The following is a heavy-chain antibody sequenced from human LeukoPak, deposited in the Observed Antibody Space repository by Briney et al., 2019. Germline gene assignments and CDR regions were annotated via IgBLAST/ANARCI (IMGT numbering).Heavy chain of an antibody. V-gene: IGHV3-23*01. J-gene: IGHJ4*02. D-gene: IGHD3-22*01. Sequence: GGSLRLSCAASGFTVSSSTMSWVRQAPGKGLEWVSGISGTGGSTYYADSVRGRFTISRDNSKNTLYLQMNSLRAEDTAVYYCAREPHNYYDSSGYYNYFDYWGQGTLVTVSS. CDR2: ISGTGGST. CDR3: AREPHNYYDSSGYYNYFDY. CDR1: GFTVSSST.